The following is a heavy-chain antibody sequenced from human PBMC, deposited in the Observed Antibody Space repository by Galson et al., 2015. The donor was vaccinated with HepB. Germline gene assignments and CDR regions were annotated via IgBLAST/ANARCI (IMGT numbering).Heavy chain of an antibody. J-gene: IGHJ4*02. D-gene: IGHD2-15*01. Sequence: SLRLSCAASGFTFSTYGMNWVRQAPGKGLEWVAVVSYDGSKKYFADSVKGRFTISRDNSKNTLYLQMNSLRAEDTAVYYCARDWAATFDYWGQGTLVTVSS. V-gene: IGHV3-33*01. CDR1: GFTFSTYG. CDR3: ARDWAATFDY. CDR2: VSYDGSKK.